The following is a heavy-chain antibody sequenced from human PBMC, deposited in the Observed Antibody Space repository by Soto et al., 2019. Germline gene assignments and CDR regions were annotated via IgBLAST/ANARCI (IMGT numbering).Heavy chain of an antibody. CDR3: ARIDYHDTRGYFY. J-gene: IGHJ4*02. V-gene: IGHV4-39*01. D-gene: IGHD3-22*01. Sequence: QLQLQESGPRLVKPSETLSLTCTVSGGSIKTNSHYWGWIRQPPGKALEWIGTIFYSGRTNYTPSLRSRVTISVDTSKNQFSLQLRSVTAADAAVYYCARIDYHDTRGYFYWFQGSLVTVSS. CDR2: IFYSGRT. CDR1: GGSIKTNSHY.